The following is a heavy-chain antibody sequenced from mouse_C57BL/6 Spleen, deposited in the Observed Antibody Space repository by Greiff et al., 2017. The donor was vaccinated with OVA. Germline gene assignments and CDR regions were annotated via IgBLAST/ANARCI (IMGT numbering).Heavy chain of an antibody. CDR1: GYAFSSSW. J-gene: IGHJ2*01. Sequence: VQLQQSGPELVKPGASVKISCKASGYAFSSSWMNWVKQRPGKGLEWIGRIYPGDGDTNYNGKFKGKATLTADKSSSTAHMQLSSLSSEDSAVYSCARERCPFDYWGQGTPLTVSS. V-gene: IGHV1-82*01. CDR2: IYPGDGDT. CDR3: ARERCPFDY.